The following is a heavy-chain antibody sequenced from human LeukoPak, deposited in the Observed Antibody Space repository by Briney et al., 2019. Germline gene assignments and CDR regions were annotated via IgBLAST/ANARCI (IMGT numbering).Heavy chain of an antibody. CDR2: IIPILGIA. CDR3: ASPYIVVVTAHWPDAFDI. CDR1: GGTFSSYA. D-gene: IGHD2-21*02. J-gene: IGHJ3*02. Sequence: ASVKVSCKASGGTFSSYAISWVRQAPGQGLEWMGRIIPILGIANYAQKFQGRVTITADKSTSTAYMELSSLRSEDTAVYYCASPYIVVVTAHWPDAFDIWGQGTMVTVSS. V-gene: IGHV1-69*04.